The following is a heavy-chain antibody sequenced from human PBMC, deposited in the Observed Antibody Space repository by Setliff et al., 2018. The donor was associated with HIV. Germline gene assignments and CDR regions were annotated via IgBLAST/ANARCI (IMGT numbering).Heavy chain of an antibody. V-gene: IGHV1-69*13. J-gene: IGHJ4*02. D-gene: IGHD4-4*01. CDR1: GGSFSSYA. CDR2: IIPIFGTA. Sequence: ASVKVSCKASGGSFSSYAITWVRQAPGQRLEWMGGIIPIFGTANYAQKFQGRVTITADESTSTAYMELSSLRSEDTAVYYCAPIDPFPHDYSNSSFDYWGQGTLVTVSS. CDR3: APIDPFPHDYSNSSFDY.